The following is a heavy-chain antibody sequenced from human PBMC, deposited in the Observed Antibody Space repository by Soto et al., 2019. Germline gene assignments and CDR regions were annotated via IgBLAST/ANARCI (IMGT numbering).Heavy chain of an antibody. CDR2: ISFDGRNT. J-gene: IGHJ6*02. V-gene: IGHV3-30*18. D-gene: IGHD3-3*01. Sequence: GGSLRLSCAASGFTFNNYGMHWVRQAPGKGLEWVVVISFDGRNTYYADSVKGRFTISRDNSKNTLYLQMTSLRAEDTAVYYCAKDVLRFLEWLAFYGMDVWGQGTTVTVSS. CDR3: AKDVLRFLEWLAFYGMDV. CDR1: GFTFNNYG.